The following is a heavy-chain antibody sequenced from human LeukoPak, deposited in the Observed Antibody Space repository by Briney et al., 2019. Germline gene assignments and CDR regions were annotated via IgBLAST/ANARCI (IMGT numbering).Heavy chain of an antibody. CDR3: AGPSTRGYAYGRSDFDS. D-gene: IGHD5-18*01. CDR2: IYHSGST. J-gene: IGHJ4*02. CDR1: GYSINSVYY. Sequence: KTSETLSLTCTVSGYSINSVYYGGWIRQRPEKGLEWIGSIYHSGSTYYNPSLKSRVTISMDTSKNQFSLKLTSVTAADTAVYYCAGPSTRGYAYGRSDFDSWGQGTLVTVSS. V-gene: IGHV4-38-2*02.